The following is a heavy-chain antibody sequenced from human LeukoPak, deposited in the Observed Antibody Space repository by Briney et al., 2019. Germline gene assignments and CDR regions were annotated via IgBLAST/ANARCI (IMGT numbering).Heavy chain of an antibody. Sequence: SETLSLTCTVSGGSIRSSYYYWGWIRQPPGKGLEWIGSIYDSGSTYYNPSLKSRVTISVDTSKNQFSLKLNSVTAADTAVYYCARDRWGVGATEFDYWGQGTLVTVSS. CDR2: IYDSGST. J-gene: IGHJ4*02. CDR1: GGSIRSSYYY. CDR3: ARDRWGVGATEFDY. D-gene: IGHD1-26*01. V-gene: IGHV4-39*07.